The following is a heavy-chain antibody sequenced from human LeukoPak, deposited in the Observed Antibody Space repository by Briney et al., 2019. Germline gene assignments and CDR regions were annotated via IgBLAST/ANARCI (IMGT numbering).Heavy chain of an antibody. Sequence: SETLSLTCAVYGGSLSGYYWSWIRQPPGKGLEWIGEIYHSGSTNYNPSLKSRVTISVDKSKNQFSLKLSSVTAADTAVYYCARDHYYGSGSYFLFDYWGQGTLVTVSS. J-gene: IGHJ4*02. CDR1: GGSLSGYY. D-gene: IGHD3-10*01. V-gene: IGHV4-34*01. CDR3: ARDHYYGSGSYFLFDY. CDR2: IYHSGST.